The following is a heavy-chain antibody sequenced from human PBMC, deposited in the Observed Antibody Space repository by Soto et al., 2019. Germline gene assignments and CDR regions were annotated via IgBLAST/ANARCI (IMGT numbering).Heavy chain of an antibody. CDR1: GFTFSSYW. CDR2: INQDGSEK. J-gene: IGHJ6*03. Sequence: GGSLRLSCAASGFTFSSYWMSWVRQAPGKGLEWVANINQDGSEKYYVDSVKGRFTISRDNAKNSLYLQMSSLRAEDMAVYYCARGGYYYYYYMDVWGKGTTVTVSS. V-gene: IGHV3-7*05. CDR3: ARGGYYYYYYMDV.